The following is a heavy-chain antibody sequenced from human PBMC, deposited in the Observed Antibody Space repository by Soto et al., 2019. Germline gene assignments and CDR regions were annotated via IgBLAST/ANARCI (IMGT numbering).Heavy chain of an antibody. CDR1: GFIFRNYG. J-gene: IGHJ3*01. V-gene: IGHV3-33*01. CDR3: ERDELSGYARCAFDL. D-gene: IGHD5-12*01. Sequence: PGGSLRLSCAASGFIFRNYGMHWVRQAPGNGLEFVAVIWYYLTNSYYADSVRGRFTISRYNSKNTLYLQMNSLRAYYTALYYFERDELSGYARCAFDLWGQGTMVTVSS. CDR2: IWYYLTNS.